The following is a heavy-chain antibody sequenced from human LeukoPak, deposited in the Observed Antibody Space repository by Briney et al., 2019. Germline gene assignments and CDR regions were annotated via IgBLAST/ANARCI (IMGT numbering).Heavy chain of an antibody. V-gene: IGHV3-30-3*01. J-gene: IGHJ6*02. Sequence: GGSLRLSCAASGFTFSSYAMHWVRQAPGKGLEWVAVISYDGSNKYYADSVKGRFTISRDNSKNTLYLQMNSLRAEDTAVYYCAREWDSYGWSDYYYYGMDVWGQGTTVTVSS. CDR3: AREWDSYGWSDYYYYGMDV. CDR1: GFTFSSYA. CDR2: ISYDGSNK. D-gene: IGHD5-18*01.